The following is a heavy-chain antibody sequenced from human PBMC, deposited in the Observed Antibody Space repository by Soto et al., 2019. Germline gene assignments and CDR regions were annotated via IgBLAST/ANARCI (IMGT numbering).Heavy chain of an antibody. CDR2: INSDGSST. CDR3: ARDFEY. Sequence: EVQLVESGGGLVQPGGSLRLSCEASGFTFSTFWMHWVRQAPGKGLVWVSRINSDGSSTNYADSVKGRVTISRDNAKTPLYLQLNSLRPADTAVYYCARDFEYWGQGTLVTVSS. J-gene: IGHJ4*02. V-gene: IGHV3-74*01. CDR1: GFTFSTFW.